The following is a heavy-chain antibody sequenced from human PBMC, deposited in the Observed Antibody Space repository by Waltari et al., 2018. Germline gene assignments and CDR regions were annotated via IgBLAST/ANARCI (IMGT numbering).Heavy chain of an antibody. J-gene: IGHJ4*02. D-gene: IGHD6-19*01. CDR1: GFTFSDYA. CDR3: AKTTNGWTKTGVDY. Sequence: EVQLLESGGGLVQPGGSLRLSCAASGFTFSDYAMSWVRQAPGKGLEWVSSIGNTGDNIHYADTVRGRFTNTRDNSENTVYLQKNSLRAEDTAIYSCAKTTNGWTKTGVDYWGQGTLVTVSS. CDR2: IGNTGDNI. V-gene: IGHV3-23*01.